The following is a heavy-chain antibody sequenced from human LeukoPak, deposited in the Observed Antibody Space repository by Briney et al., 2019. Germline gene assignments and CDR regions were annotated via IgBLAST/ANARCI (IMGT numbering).Heavy chain of an antibody. CDR1: GASISNYY. CDR3: ARHLGNYYRNWFDP. D-gene: IGHD1-26*01. Sequence: SETLSLTCTVSGASISNYYWSWVRQPAGKGREWVGRIYISGSTNYNPSPKSRVPLSVDTSKNQFSLKLSSVTAADTAVYYCARHLGNYYRNWFDPWGQGTLVTASS. J-gene: IGHJ5*02. CDR2: IYISGST. V-gene: IGHV4-4*07.